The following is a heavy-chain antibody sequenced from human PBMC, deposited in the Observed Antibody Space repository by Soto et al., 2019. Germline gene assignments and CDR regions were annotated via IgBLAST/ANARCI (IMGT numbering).Heavy chain of an antibody. V-gene: IGHV4-59*01. CDR3: ARDSGITGTGGMYDY. CDR2: IYYTGST. CDR1: GGSISSYY. J-gene: IGHJ4*02. Sequence: QVQLQESGPGLVKPSETLSLTCTVSGGSISSYYWSWIRQPPGKGLEWIGYIYYTGSTNYNPSLKSRVTMXXDXSXIQLSLKLSSVTAADTAVYYCARDSGITGTGGMYDYWGQGTLVTVSS. D-gene: IGHD1-20*01.